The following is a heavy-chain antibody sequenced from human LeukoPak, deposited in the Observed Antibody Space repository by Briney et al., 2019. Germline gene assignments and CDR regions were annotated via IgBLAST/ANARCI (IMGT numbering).Heavy chain of an antibody. V-gene: IGHV2-5*01. CDR3: AHRRIAAVSNWFDP. D-gene: IGHD6-13*01. Sequence: ESGPTLVNPTQTLTLTCTFSGSSLSTSGVGVGWIRQPPGKALEWLALIYWNDDKRYSPSLKSRLTITKDTSKNQVVLTMTNMDPVDSATYYCAHRRIAAVSNWFDPWGQGTLVTVSS. CDR2: IYWNDDK. CDR1: GSSLSTSGVG. J-gene: IGHJ5*02.